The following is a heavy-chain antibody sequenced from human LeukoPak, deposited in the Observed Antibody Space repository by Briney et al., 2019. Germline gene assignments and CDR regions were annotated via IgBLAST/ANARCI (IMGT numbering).Heavy chain of an antibody. J-gene: IGHJ4*02. CDR1: GGSFSGYY. Sequence: SETLSLTCAVYGGSFSGYYWSWIRQPPGKGLGWIGEINHSGSTNYNPSLKTRVTISLDTSKNQFFLKLSSVTAADTAVYYCARSSIYYDSSGYRIWGQGTLVTVSS. CDR2: INHSGST. V-gene: IGHV4-34*01. D-gene: IGHD3-22*01. CDR3: ARSSIYYDSSGYRI.